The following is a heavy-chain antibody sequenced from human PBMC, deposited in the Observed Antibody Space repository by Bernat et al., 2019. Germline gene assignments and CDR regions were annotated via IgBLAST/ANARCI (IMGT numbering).Heavy chain of an antibody. CDR3: ARTYYYGSGSRSMDV. CDR2: IDWDGDK. Sequence: QVTLRESGPALVKPTQTLTLACTVSGFSLSTGGMCVSWIRQPPGKALEWLARIDWDGDKHYSTSLKTRLTISKDTSKSQVGLAMTNMDPVDTATYYCARTYYYGSGSRSMDVWGLGTTVTVSS. CDR1: GFSLSTGGMC. J-gene: IGHJ6*02. D-gene: IGHD3-10*01. V-gene: IGHV2-70*15.